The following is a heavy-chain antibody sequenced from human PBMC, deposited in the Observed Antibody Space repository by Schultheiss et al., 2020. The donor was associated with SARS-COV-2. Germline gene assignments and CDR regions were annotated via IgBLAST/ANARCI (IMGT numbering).Heavy chain of an antibody. CDR1: GGSISSGGYY. CDR3: AREGSGWWGGDEQYFQH. Sequence: SETLSLTCTVSGGSISSGGYYWGWIRQPPGKGLEWIGYIYYSGSTNYNPSLKSRVTISVDTSKNQFSLKLSSVTAADTAVYYCAREGSGWWGGDEQYFQHWGQGTLVTVSS. J-gene: IGHJ1*01. V-gene: IGHV4-30-4*08. D-gene: IGHD2-15*01. CDR2: IYYSGST.